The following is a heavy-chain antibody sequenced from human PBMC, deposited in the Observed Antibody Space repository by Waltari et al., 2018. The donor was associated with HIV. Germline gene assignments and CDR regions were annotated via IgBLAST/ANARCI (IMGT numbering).Heavy chain of an antibody. CDR2: IWSDLYNK. J-gene: IGHJ3*02. CDR3: VKERGPFNGFDI. D-gene: IGHD3-16*01. V-gene: IGHV3-33*06. Sequence: QVYLMESGGGVVQPGGSLKLSCAASGFTFSSYGMHWVRQAPGKGLECVEVIWSDLYNKCYADSVRGRVTFSRDNSKYTLSLQMNSLRAEDTALYYCVKERGPFNGFDIWGQGTMVTVSS. CDR1: GFTFSSYG.